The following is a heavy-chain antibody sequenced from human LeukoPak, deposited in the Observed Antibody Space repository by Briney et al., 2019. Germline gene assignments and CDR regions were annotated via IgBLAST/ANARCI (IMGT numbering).Heavy chain of an antibody. Sequence: GGSLRLSCAASGFTFSDYVMYWVRQAPGKGLEWVSTIIHSGGGTYYADSVKGRFTISRDDAKNMLFLQMNSLGDEDTAVYYCAKARLVASENHWIDYRGQGTQVTVSS. J-gene: IGHJ4*02. D-gene: IGHD6-19*01. V-gene: IGHV3-23*01. CDR3: AKARLVASENHWIDY. CDR2: IIHSGGGT. CDR1: GFTFSDYV.